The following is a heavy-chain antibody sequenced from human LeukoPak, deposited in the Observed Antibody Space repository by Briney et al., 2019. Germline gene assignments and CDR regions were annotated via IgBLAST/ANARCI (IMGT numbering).Heavy chain of an antibody. CDR3: ASYSGSYSLYFDY. CDR2: IIPILGIA. Sequence: ASVKVSCKASGGTFSSYAISWVRQAPGQGLEWMGRIIPILGIANYAQKFQGRVTITADKSTSTAYMELSSLRSEDTAVYYCASYSGSYSLYFDYWGQGTLVTVSS. D-gene: IGHD1-26*01. J-gene: IGHJ4*02. V-gene: IGHV1-69*04. CDR1: GGTFSSYA.